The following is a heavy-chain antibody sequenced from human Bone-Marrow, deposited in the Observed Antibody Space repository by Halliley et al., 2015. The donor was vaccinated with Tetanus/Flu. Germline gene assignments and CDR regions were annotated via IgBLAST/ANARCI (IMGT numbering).Heavy chain of an antibody. D-gene: IGHD6-19*01. Sequence: MQLVQSGAEVRKPGESLKISCQVSGYNFSIYWIGWVRQMPGRGLEWMGIIYPGDSDTIYSPAFEGQVTIAADKSSNTAYLQWSTLKDSDTAMYYCARRRSGGWYFDYWGQGTLVTVSS. J-gene: IGHJ4*02. CDR1: GYNFSIYW. CDR3: ARRRSGGWYFDY. CDR2: IYPGDSDT. V-gene: IGHV5-51*01.